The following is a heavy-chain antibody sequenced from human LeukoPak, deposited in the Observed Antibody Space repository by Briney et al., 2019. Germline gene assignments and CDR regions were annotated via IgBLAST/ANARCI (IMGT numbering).Heavy chain of an antibody. D-gene: IGHD2-15*01. CDR1: GYTFTNYG. CDR3: ARVLRYCSGGNCYSGGLGYMDV. J-gene: IGHJ6*03. CDR2: ISANNGNR. Sequence: ASVKVSCKASGYTFTNYGISWVRQAPGQGLEWMGWISANNGNRNYALKLQDRVSMTTDTSTSTAYMELRSLRAEDTAVYYCARVLRYCSGGNCYSGGLGYMDVWGKGTTVTISS. V-gene: IGHV1-18*01.